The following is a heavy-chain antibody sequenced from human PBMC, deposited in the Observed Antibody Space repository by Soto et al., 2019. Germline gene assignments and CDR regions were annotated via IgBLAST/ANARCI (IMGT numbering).Heavy chain of an antibody. CDR3: ARELGSIAAS. Sequence: PGGSLRLSCAASGFTFSSYAMKWVRQAPGKGLEWVSLIGESGTPTYYADSVKGRFTISRDNSGNTLFLEMYSLRAEDTAVYYCARELGSIAASWGQGTLVTVSS. V-gene: IGHV3-23*01. D-gene: IGHD6-6*01. CDR1: GFTFSSYA. J-gene: IGHJ5*02. CDR2: IGESGTPT.